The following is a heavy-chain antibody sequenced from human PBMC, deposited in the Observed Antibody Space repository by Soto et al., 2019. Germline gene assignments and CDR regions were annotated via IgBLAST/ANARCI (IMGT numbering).Heavy chain of an antibody. CDR2: IIPIFGTA. CDR3: ARDPEDSSGYEPHYFDY. Sequence: SVKVSCKASGGTFSSYAISWVRRAPGQGLEWMGGIIPIFGTANYAQKFQGRVTITADESTSTAYMELSSLRSEDTAVYYCARDPEDSSGYEPHYFDYWGQGTLVTVSS. J-gene: IGHJ4*02. CDR1: GGTFSSYA. D-gene: IGHD3-22*01. V-gene: IGHV1-69*13.